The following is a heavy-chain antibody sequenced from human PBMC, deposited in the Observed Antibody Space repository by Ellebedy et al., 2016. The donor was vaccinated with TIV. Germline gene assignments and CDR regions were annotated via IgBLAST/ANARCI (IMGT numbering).Heavy chain of an antibody. CDR2: IIPIFGTA. J-gene: IGHJ2*01. CDR1: GGTFSSYA. Sequence: ASVKVSCKASGGTFSSYAISWVRQAPGQGLEWMGGIIPIFGTANYAQKFQGRVTITADESTSTAYMELSSLRSEDTAVYYCARVGSNRYSSGWSNWYFDLWGRGTLVTVSS. CDR3: ARVGSNRYSSGWSNWYFDL. D-gene: IGHD6-19*01. V-gene: IGHV1-69*13.